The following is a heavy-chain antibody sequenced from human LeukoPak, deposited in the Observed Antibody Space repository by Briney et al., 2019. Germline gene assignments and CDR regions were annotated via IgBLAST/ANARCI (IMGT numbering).Heavy chain of an antibody. Sequence: SETLSLTCTVSGGSISSDYWSWIRQPPGEGLEWIGYIYYSGRTYYNPSLKSRITISVDTSKNQFSLKLSSVTAADTAVYYCARGFYSPHYWGQGTLVSVSS. J-gene: IGHJ4*02. CDR1: GGSISSDY. D-gene: IGHD4-11*01. CDR3: ARGFYSPHY. V-gene: IGHV4-59*01. CDR2: IYYSGRT.